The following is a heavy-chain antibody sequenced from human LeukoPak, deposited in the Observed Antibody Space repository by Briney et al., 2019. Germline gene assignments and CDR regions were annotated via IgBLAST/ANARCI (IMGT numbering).Heavy chain of an antibody. CDR2: ISGSSTTI. CDR1: GFTFSSYT. V-gene: IGHV3-48*02. Sequence: GGSLRLSCAASGFTFSSYTMNWVRQAPGKGLEWVSYISGSSTTIYYADSVRGRFTISRDNAKNSLYLQMNSLRDEDTAVYYCARASSAFDIWGQGTMVTVSS. J-gene: IGHJ3*02. CDR3: ARASSAFDI.